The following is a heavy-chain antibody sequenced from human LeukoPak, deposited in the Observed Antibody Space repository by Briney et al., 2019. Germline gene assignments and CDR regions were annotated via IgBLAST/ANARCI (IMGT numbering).Heavy chain of an antibody. Sequence: PGGSLRLSCAASGFIFSSYAMSWVRQAPGKGLEWVSTISGSGGGTYYADSVKGRFTIFRDDSKNTLYLQMNSLRAEDTAVYYCAKGRSSSSRGSFNYWGQGTLVTVSS. CDR3: AKGRSSSSRGSFNY. V-gene: IGHV3-23*01. CDR1: GFIFSSYA. CDR2: ISGSGGGT. D-gene: IGHD6-13*01. J-gene: IGHJ4*02.